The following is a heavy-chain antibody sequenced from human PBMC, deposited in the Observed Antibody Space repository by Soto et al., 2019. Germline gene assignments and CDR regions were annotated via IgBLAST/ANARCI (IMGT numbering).Heavy chain of an antibody. V-gene: IGHV4-59*01. Sequence: QVQLQESGPGLVKPSETLSLTCTVSGASISSYHWSWIRQTPGKGLEWIGYIYYSGSANYNPSLKSRVTFSVDTSKNQVSLKLSSVTVADTGVYYCAAAVPAEYVFPYYYMDVWGKGTTVTVSS. CDR1: GASISSYH. J-gene: IGHJ6*03. CDR3: AAAVPAEYVFPYYYMDV. D-gene: IGHD3-16*01. CDR2: IYYSGSA.